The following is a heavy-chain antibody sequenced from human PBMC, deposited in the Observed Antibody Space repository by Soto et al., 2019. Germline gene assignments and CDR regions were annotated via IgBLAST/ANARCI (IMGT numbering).Heavy chain of an antibody. CDR2: INHSGST. V-gene: IGHV4-34*01. CDR3: ARALGAQDDFWSGHGRFDP. D-gene: IGHD3-3*01. CDR1: GGSFSGYY. J-gene: IGHJ5*02. Sequence: QVQLQQWGAGLLKPSETLSLTCAVYGGSFSGYYWSWIRQPPGKGLEWIGEINHSGSTNYNPSLKSRVTISVDTSKNQFSLKLSSVTAADTAVYYCARALGAQDDFWSGHGRFDPWGQGTLVTVSS.